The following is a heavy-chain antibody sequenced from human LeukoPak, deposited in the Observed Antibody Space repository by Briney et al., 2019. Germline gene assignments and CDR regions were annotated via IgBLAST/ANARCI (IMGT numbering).Heavy chain of an antibody. CDR1: GGSISSYY. CDR2: ISNSGST. J-gene: IGHJ4*02. V-gene: IGHV4-59*06. Sequence: PSETLSLTCTVSGGSISSYYWSWIRQYPGKGQEWIGHISNSGSTYYNPSLKSRVTISVDTSKNQFSLKLSPVTAADTAVYYCATLTAAAGKSHFDYWGQGTLVTVSS. D-gene: IGHD6-13*01. CDR3: ATLTAAAGKSHFDY.